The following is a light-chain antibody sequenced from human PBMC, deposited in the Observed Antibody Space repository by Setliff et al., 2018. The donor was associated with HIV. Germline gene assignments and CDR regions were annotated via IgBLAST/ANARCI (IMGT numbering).Light chain of an antibody. J-gene: IGLJ1*01. CDR2: DVS. Sequence: QSALTQPASVSGSPGQSITVSCTGTSSDLGDYNYVSWYQQHPGKAPKLLIYDVSKRPSGVPDRFSGSKSGYTASLTISGLQAEDEADYYCCSYAGSYKVFGTGTKVTVL. V-gene: IGLV2-11*01. CDR1: SSDLGDYNY. CDR3: CSYAGSYKV.